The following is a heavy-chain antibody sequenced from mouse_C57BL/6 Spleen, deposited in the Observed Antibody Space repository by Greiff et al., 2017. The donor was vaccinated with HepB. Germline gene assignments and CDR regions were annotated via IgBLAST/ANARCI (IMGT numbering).Heavy chain of an antibody. CDR3: ARGGRFDY. J-gene: IGHJ2*01. CDR1: GYSITSGYY. V-gene: IGHV3-6*01. Sequence: EVKLVESGPGLVKPSQSLSLTCSVTGYSITSGYYWNWIRQFPGNKLEWMGYISYDGSNNYNPSLKNRISITRDTSKNQFFLKLNSVTTEDTATYYCARGGRFDYWGQGTTLTVSS. CDR2: ISYDGSN.